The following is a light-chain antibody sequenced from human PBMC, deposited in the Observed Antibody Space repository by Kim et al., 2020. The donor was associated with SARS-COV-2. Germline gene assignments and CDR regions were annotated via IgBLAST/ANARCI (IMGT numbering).Light chain of an antibody. CDR1: PAASTS. V-gene: IGKV1-9*01. Sequence: GSVGDRVTITGRASPAASTSLAWYQHKPPKAPRLLIYAASTLQSGVPSRFSGSGSGTDFTLTISNLQAEDSAIYYCQQLNSLPLTFGGGTKVDIK. CDR3: QQLNSLPLT. J-gene: IGKJ4*01. CDR2: AAS.